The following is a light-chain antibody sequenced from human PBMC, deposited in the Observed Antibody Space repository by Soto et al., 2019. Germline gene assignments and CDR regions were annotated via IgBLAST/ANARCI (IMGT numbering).Light chain of an antibody. CDR1: SSDVGGYNY. CDR3: SSYAGSKTLV. J-gene: IGLJ3*02. V-gene: IGLV2-8*01. CDR2: EVS. Sequence: SALTQPPSASGSPGQSVTISCTGTSSDVGGYNYVSWYQQHPGKAPKLMIYEVSNRPSGVSDRFSGSKSGNTASLTVSGLQAEDEADYYCSSYAGSKTLVFGGGTKLTVL.